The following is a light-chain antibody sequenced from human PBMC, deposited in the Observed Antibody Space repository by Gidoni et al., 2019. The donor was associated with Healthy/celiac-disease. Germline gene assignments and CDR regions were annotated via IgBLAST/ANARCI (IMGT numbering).Light chain of an antibody. CDR3: SSYTSSSTLV. CDR1: SSDVGGYNY. CDR2: DVS. Sequence: SALNPPASLSGSPGQSITISCTGTSSDVGGYNYVSWYKQHPGKAPKLMIYDVSNRPSGVSNRFSGSKSGNTASLTISGLQAEDEADYYCSSYTSSSTLVFGGGTKLTVL. J-gene: IGLJ2*01. V-gene: IGLV2-14*01.